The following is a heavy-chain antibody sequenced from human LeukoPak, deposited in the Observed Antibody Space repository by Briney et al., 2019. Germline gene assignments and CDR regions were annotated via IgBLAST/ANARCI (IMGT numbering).Heavy chain of an antibody. D-gene: IGHD3-10*01. CDR2: ITSGTTYI. CDR3: ARGRYYYGSGSYYFDY. Sequence: GGSLRPSCAASGFTFSDYNMNWVRQSPEKGLEWVSSITSGTTYIYYADSVRGRFTLSRDNAKNSLYLQMNSLRAEDTAVYYCARGRYYYGSGSYYFDYWGQGTLVTVSS. J-gene: IGHJ4*02. V-gene: IGHV3-21*01. CDR1: GFTFSDYN.